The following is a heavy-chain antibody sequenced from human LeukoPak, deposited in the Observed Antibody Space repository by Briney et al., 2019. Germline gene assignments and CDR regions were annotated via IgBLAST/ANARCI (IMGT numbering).Heavy chain of an antibody. CDR1: GYTFTGYY. J-gene: IGHJ4*02. CDR3: ARDRKTDEDSSGWYDY. D-gene: IGHD6-19*01. Sequence: ASVKVSCKASGYTFTGYYMHWVLQATGLGLEWMAWISAYNGNTNYAQKLQGRVTMTTDTSTSTAYMELRSLRSDDTAVYYCARDRKTDEDSSGWYDYWGQGTLVTVSS. CDR2: ISAYNGNT. V-gene: IGHV1-18*04.